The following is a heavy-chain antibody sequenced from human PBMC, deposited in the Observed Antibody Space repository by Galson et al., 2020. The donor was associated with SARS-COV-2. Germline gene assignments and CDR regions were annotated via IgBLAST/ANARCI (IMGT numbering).Heavy chain of an antibody. J-gene: IGHJ4*02. CDR2: FIHVFHTA. Sequence: KISCKASGGTFSSSDVNWVRQAPGQGLECLGGFIHVFHTATYAQKFQGRVTITADEPTTTAYMELTSLRTDDTAVYFCVRGEVQTLDFWGQGTLV. CDR3: VRGEVQTLDF. D-gene: IGHD1-1*01. V-gene: IGHV1-69*01. CDR1: GGTFSSSD.